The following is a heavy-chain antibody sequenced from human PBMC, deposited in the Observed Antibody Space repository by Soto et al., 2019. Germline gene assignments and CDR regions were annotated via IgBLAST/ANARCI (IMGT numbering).Heavy chain of an antibody. D-gene: IGHD6-13*01. Sequence: SVKVSCKASGGTFSSYAISWVRQAPGQGLEWMGGILPIFGTANYAQKFQGRVTITADESKSTAYMELSSLRSEDTAVYYCARGISKQQLVSPPDYWGQGTLVTGS. CDR3: ARGISKQQLVSPPDY. CDR2: ILPIFGTA. CDR1: GGTFSSYA. V-gene: IGHV1-69*13. J-gene: IGHJ4*02.